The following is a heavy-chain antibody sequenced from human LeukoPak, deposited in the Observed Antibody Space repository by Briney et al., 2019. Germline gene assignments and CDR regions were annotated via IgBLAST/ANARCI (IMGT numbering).Heavy chain of an antibody. CDR1: EFTFSDYY. D-gene: IGHD2-15*01. Sequence: GGSLRLSCAASEFTFSDYYMSWIRQAPGKGLEWVSYISYSGDTKYYADSVKGRFTVSRDNAKNSLYLQMNSLRAEDTAVYYCAVAETEYFQHWGQGTLVTVSS. CDR2: ISYSGDTK. J-gene: IGHJ1*01. CDR3: AVAETEYFQH. V-gene: IGHV3-11*01.